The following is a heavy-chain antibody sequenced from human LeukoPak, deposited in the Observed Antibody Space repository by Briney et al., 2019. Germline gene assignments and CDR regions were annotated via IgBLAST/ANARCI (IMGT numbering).Heavy chain of an antibody. CDR3: ARDLTFGEDPYYFDY. V-gene: IGHV3-21*01. Sequence: PGGSLRLSCAASGFTFSSYSMNWVRQAPGKGLEWVSSISSSSSYIYYADSVKGRFTISRDNAKNSLYLQMSSLRAEDTAVYYCARDLTFGEDPYYFDYWGQGTLVTVSS. D-gene: IGHD3-16*01. CDR1: GFTFSSYS. CDR2: ISSSSSYI. J-gene: IGHJ4*02.